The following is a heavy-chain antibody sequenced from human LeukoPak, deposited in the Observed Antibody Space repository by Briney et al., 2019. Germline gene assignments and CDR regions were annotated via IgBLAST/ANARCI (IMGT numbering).Heavy chain of an antibody. Sequence: SVKVSCKASGYTFTSYYMHWVRQAPGQGLEWMGRIIPILGIANYAQKFQGRVTITADKSTSTAYMELSSLRSEDTAVYYCARDPFPVDTAMAIYYYYGMDVWGQGTTVTVSS. CDR2: IIPILGIA. CDR1: GYTFTSYY. J-gene: IGHJ6*02. CDR3: ARDPFPVDTAMAIYYYYGMDV. D-gene: IGHD5-18*01. V-gene: IGHV1-69*04.